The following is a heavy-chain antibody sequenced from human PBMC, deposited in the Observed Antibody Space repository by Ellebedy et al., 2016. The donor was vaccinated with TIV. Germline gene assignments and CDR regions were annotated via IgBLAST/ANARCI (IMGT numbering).Heavy chain of an antibody. CDR1: GGSIISSSYY. D-gene: IGHD1-20*01. Sequence: SETLSLTXTVSGGSIISSSYYWGWIRQPPGKGLEWIGSIYYSGSTYYNPSLKSRVTISVDTSNNQFSLKLSSVTAADTAVYYCARSSRLTGTRCSDYWGQGTLVTVSS. CDR3: ARSSRLTGTRCSDY. J-gene: IGHJ4*02. V-gene: IGHV4-39*01. CDR2: IYYSGST.